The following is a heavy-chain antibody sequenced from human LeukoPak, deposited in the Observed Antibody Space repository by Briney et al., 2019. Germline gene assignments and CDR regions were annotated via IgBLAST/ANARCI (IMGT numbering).Heavy chain of an antibody. D-gene: IGHD2/OR15-2a*01. Sequence: SETLSLTCTVSGGSISSYYWSWIRQPPGKGLEWIGYIYYSGSINYNPSLKSRVTISVDTSKNQFSLKLSSVTAADTAVYYCARGSRIFLQHWGQGTLVTVSS. J-gene: IGHJ1*01. CDR3: ARGSRIFLQH. V-gene: IGHV4-59*01. CDR2: IYYSGSI. CDR1: GGSISSYY.